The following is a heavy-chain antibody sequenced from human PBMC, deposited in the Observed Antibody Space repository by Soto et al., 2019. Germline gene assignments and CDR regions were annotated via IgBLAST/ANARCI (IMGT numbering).Heavy chain of an antibody. Sequence: EVQLVESGGGLVQPGGSLRLSCAASGFTFRNYDMHWVRQGTGKGLEWVSGISAAGDPDYADSVEGRFTISRENAQNSFFLQMSSLRVGDMAVDYCASTDRDFYGLDVWGQGTTVIVSS. CDR1: GFTFRNYD. V-gene: IGHV3-13*05. J-gene: IGHJ6*02. D-gene: IGHD3-22*01. CDR2: ISAAGDP. CDR3: ASTDRDFYGLDV.